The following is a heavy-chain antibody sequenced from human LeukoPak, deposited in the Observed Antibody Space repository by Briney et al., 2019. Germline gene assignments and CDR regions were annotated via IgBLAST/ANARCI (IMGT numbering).Heavy chain of an antibody. CDR1: GFTVSSNC. J-gene: IGHJ4*02. V-gene: IGHV3-53*01. Sequence: PGRSLRLSCAASGFTVSSNCMSWVRQAPGKGLEWVSVIYSGGSTYYADSVKGRFTISRDNSKNTLYLQMNSLRAEDTAVYYCARVPQYSGSYPGYFDYWGQGTLVTVSS. D-gene: IGHD1-26*01. CDR2: IYSGGST. CDR3: ARVPQYSGSYPGYFDY.